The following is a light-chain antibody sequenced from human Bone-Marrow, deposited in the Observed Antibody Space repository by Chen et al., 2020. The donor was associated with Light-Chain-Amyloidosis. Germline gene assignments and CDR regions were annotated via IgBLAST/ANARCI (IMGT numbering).Light chain of an antibody. J-gene: IGKJ4*01. CDR3: QQYGTSPLT. CDR1: QTISSNY. V-gene: IGKV3-20*01. CDR2: GSS. Sequence: DIVLTPSPRTLSLSPGEGANLSCRASQTISSNYLTWYQQKFGQSHRRLIYGSSSRATGIPDRVTGSGSGTDFTLTINRLEPEDFAMYYCQQYGTSPLTFGGGTKVEI.